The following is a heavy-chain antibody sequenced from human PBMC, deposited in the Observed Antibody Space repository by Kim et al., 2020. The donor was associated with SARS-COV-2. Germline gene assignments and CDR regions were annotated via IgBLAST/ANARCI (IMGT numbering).Heavy chain of an antibody. J-gene: IGHJ6*02. CDR1: GFTFSSYS. CDR3: ARRPGYDILTGYYQYYYYGMDV. D-gene: IGHD3-9*01. Sequence: GGSLRLSCAASGFTFSSYSMNWVRQAPGKGLEWVSSISSSSSYIYYADSVKGRFTISRDNAKNSLYLQMNSLRAEDTAVYYCARRPGYDILTGYYQYYYYGMDVWGQGPTVTVSS. CDR2: ISSSSSYI. V-gene: IGHV3-21*01.